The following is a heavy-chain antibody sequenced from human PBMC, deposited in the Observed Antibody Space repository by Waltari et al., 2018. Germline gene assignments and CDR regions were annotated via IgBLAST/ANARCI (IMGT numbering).Heavy chain of an antibody. CDR2: IYLGDSDT. Sequence: EVQLVQSGAEVKKSGESLTISCKGSGYSFTNYWLGWVRQVPGKGLEWLGIIYLGDSDTRYSPSFQGQVTISADRSINTAYLQWSRLKAADTAIYYCASTPVGCNSGWYGNNWGQGTLVTVSA. CDR3: ASTPVGCNSGWYGNN. D-gene: IGHD6-19*01. V-gene: IGHV5-51*01. J-gene: IGHJ4*02. CDR1: GYSFTNYW.